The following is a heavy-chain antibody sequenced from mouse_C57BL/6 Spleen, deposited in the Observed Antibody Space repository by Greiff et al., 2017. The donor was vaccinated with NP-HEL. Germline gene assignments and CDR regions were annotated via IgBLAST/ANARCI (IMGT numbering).Heavy chain of an antibody. D-gene: IGHD1-1*01. CDR3: TRSLYSGSSKAMDY. V-gene: IGHV1-15*01. CDR1: GYTFTDYE. J-gene: IGHJ4*01. CDR2: IDPETGGT. Sequence: VQLQQSGAELVRPGASVTLSCKASGYTFTDYEMHWVKQTPVHGLEWIGAIDPETGGTAYNQKFKGKAILTADKSSSTAYMELRSLTSEDSAVYYCTRSLYSGSSKAMDYWGQGTSVTVSS.